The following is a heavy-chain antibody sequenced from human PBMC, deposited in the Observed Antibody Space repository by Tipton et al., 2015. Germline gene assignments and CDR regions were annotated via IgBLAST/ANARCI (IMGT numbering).Heavy chain of an antibody. V-gene: IGHV4-39*01. CDR2: IYYSGNT. J-gene: IGHJ4*02. CDR3: ATKDSPFLYYFDH. Sequence: TLSLTCTVSGGSISSSSYHWSWIRQPPGKGLELVGSIYYSGNTYYNPSLKSRATTSVDTSNNQFSLKLRSVTAADTAVYYCATKDSPFLYYFDHWGQGTLVTVSS. CDR1: GGSISSSSYH. D-gene: IGHD4-11*01.